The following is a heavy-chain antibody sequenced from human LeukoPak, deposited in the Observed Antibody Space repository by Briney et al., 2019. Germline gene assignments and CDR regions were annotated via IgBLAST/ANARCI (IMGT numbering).Heavy chain of an antibody. CDR3: ARERDGYNYGVDY. J-gene: IGHJ4*02. Sequence: SVKVSCTASGGTFSSYAISWVRQAPGQGLEWMGRIIPIFGTANYAQKFQGRVTITTDESTSTAYMELSSLRSEDTAVYYCARERDGYNYGVDYWGQGTLVTVSS. V-gene: IGHV1-69*05. D-gene: IGHD5-24*01. CDR2: IIPIFGTA. CDR1: GGTFSSYA.